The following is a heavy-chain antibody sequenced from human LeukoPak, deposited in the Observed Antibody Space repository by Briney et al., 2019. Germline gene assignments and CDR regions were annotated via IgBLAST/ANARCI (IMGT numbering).Heavy chain of an antibody. J-gene: IGHJ4*02. CDR3: ARAYYDFWSGYRY. CDR1: GYTFTGYY. D-gene: IGHD3-3*01. V-gene: IGHV1-2*02. CDR2: INPNSGVT. Sequence: ASVKVSCKASGYTFTGYYMHWVRQAPGQGLEWMGWINPNSGVTNYAQKFQGRVTMTRDTSISTAYMELSRLRSDDTAVYYCARAYYDFWSGYRYWGQGTLVTVSS.